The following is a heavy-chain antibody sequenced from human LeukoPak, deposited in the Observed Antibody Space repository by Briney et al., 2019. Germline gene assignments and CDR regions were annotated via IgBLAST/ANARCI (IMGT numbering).Heavy chain of an antibody. CDR3: AKDQVAVAGTSYFNWFDP. Sequence: PGGSLGLSCAASGFTFSSYGMHWVRQAPGKGLEWVAFIRYDGSNKYYADSVKGRFTISRDNSKNTLYLQMNSLRAEDTAVYYCAKDQVAVAGTSYFNWFDPWGQGALVTVSS. J-gene: IGHJ5*02. D-gene: IGHD6-19*01. V-gene: IGHV3-30*02. CDR1: GFTFSSYG. CDR2: IRYDGSNK.